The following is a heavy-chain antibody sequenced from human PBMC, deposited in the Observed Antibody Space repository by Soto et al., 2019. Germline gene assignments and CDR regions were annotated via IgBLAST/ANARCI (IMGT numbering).Heavy chain of an antibody. CDR1: GGTFSSYA. J-gene: IGHJ6*02. D-gene: IGHD6-13*01. V-gene: IGHV1-69*06. CDR3: ARTFDSNSSSWRRPPSYYYYGMDV. CDR2: IIPIFGTA. Sequence: GASVKVSCKASGGTFSSYAISWVRQAPGQGLEWMGGIIPIFGTANYAQKFQGRVTITADKSTSTAYMELSSLRSEDTAVYYCARTFDSNSSSWRRPPSYYYYGMDVWGQGTTVTVSS.